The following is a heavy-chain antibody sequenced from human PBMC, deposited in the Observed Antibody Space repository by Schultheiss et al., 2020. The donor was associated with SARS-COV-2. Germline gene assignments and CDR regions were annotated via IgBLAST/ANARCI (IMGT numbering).Heavy chain of an antibody. CDR1: GFTFRTYA. CDR3: VKDLPPWAVAGAFDL. J-gene: IGHJ2*01. D-gene: IGHD6-19*01. Sequence: GGSLRLSCSASGFTFRTYAMQWVRQAPGKGLEYLSAINSNGGSTYYADSVKGRFTISRDNSKNTLYLQMSSLRAEDTAVYYCVKDLPPWAVAGAFDLWGRGTLVTVS. V-gene: IGHV3-64D*06. CDR2: INSNGGST.